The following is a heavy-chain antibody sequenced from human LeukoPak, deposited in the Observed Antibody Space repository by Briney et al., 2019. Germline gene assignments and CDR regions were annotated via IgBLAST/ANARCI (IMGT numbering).Heavy chain of an antibody. CDR1: GGSISCSSYY. V-gene: IGHV4-61*01. CDR2: IYYSGST. Sequence: PSETLSVTCTVSGGSISCSSYYWSWIRQPPGEGLEWIGYIYYSGSTNYNPSLKSRVTISVDTSKNQFSLKLSSVTAADTAVYYCARYNWGFIWYFDLWGRGTLVTVSS. CDR3: ARYNWGFIWYFDL. J-gene: IGHJ2*01. D-gene: IGHD7-27*01.